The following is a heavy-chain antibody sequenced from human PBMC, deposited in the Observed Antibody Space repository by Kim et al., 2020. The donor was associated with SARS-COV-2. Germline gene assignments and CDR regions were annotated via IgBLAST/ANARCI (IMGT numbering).Heavy chain of an antibody. CDR1: GDSVSSNSAA. V-gene: IGHV6-1*01. CDR2: TYYRSKWYN. CDR3: ARTPSDPDHSNYDSSGYDGGYFDY. D-gene: IGHD3-22*01. J-gene: IGHJ4*02. Sequence: SQTLSLTCAISGDSVSSNSAAWNWIRQSPSRGLEWLGRTYYRSKWYNDYAVSVKSRITINPDTSKNQFSLQLNSVTPEDTAVYYCARTPSDPDHSNYDSSGYDGGYFDYWGQGTLVTVSS.